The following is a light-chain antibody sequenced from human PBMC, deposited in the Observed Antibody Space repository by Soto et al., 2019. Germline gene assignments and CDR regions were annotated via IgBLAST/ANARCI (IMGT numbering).Light chain of an antibody. CDR1: SRDVGSYNF. CDR3: SSSARSNYAI. Sequence: QSALTQPASVSGSPGQSVTISCTGTSRDVGSYNFVSWYQHHPGKAPNLMIYEVSKRPSGVSNRFSGSKSGNTASLTISGLQAEDEADYHRSSSARSNYAIFGGWTKVTAL. V-gene: IGLV2-23*02. CDR2: EVS. J-gene: IGLJ2*01.